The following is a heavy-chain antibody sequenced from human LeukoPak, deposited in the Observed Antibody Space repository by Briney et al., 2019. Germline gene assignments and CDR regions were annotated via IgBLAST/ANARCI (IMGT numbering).Heavy chain of an antibody. CDR3: ARFLDY. Sequence: GGSLRLSCAASGFTFSSYTMNWVSQAPGKGLEWVSYISSSSSTIHYADSVKGRFTISRDNAKKSLYLQMNSLRDEDTAVYYCARFLDYWGQGTLVTVSS. J-gene: IGHJ4*02. CDR1: GFTFSSYT. CDR2: ISSSSSTI. V-gene: IGHV3-48*02.